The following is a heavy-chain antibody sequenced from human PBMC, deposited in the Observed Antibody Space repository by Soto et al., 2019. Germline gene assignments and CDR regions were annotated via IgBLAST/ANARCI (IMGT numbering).Heavy chain of an antibody. J-gene: IGHJ4*02. V-gene: IGHV5-10-1*01. D-gene: IGHD3-22*01. Sequence: CYKGSADMSRPDCITWWRLEPGKGLEWMGRIDPSDSQTYYSPSFRGHVTISVTKSITTVFLQWSSLRASDTAMYYCARQIYDSDIGRKFQYYFDSWGPGTPVTVSS. CDR3: ARQIYDSDIGRKFQYYFDS. CDR2: IDPSDSQT. CDR1: ADMSRPDC.